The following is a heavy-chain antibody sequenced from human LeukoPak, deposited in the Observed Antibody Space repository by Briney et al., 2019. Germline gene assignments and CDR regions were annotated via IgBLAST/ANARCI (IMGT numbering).Heavy chain of an antibody. CDR2: IRSKADNYAT. D-gene: IGHD5-24*01. CDR1: GFTFSGSP. CDR3: TQFNY. J-gene: IGHJ4*02. V-gene: IGHV3-73*01. Sequence: GGSLRLSCAASGFTFSGSPILWVRQASGKGLEWVGRIRSKADNYATAYAASVQGRCTISRDDSKSTAYLQLNSLKTEDTAVYYCTQFNYWGQGALVTVSS.